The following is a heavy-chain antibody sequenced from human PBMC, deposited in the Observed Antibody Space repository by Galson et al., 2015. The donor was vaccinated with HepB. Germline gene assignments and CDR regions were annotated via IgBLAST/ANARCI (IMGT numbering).Heavy chain of an antibody. D-gene: IGHD1-1*01. CDR3: ARDEIGTTLWDY. Sequence: SLRLSCAASGFTFSSYGMHWVRQAPGRGPEWVAVIWDDGSNKYYADSVKGRFTISRDNSKNTLYLQMNSLRAEDTALYYCARDEIGTTLWDYWGQGTLVTVSS. CDR2: IWDDGSNK. V-gene: IGHV3-33*01. CDR1: GFTFSSYG. J-gene: IGHJ4*02.